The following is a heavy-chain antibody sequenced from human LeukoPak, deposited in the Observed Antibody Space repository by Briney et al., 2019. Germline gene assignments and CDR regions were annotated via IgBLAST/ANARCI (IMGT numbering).Heavy chain of an antibody. CDR1: GYTFTAYS. Sequence: ASVKVSCKASGYTFTAYSIHWVRQAPGQGLEWMGWINANSGDTKFAQKFQGRVTMTRDTSISIVYMDLTMLTSDDAAVYYCARQKYHYDSSNYYYDNYYHMDVWGKGTTVTVSS. CDR2: INANSGDT. D-gene: IGHD3-22*01. CDR3: ARQKYHYDSSNYYYDNYYHMDV. J-gene: IGHJ6*03. V-gene: IGHV1-2*02.